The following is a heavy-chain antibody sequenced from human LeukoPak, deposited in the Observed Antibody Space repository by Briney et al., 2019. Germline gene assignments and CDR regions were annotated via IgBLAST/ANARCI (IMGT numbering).Heavy chain of an antibody. CDR1: GFTFSNYW. V-gene: IGHV3-7*02. Sequence: GGSLRLSCAASGFTFSNYWMSWVRQAPGKGLEWVADIKQDGTQKYYVDSVEGRFTISRDNAKNSLYLQMNSLRAEDTAVYFCARASTTVPNLLDNWGQGTLVTVSS. J-gene: IGHJ4*02. CDR2: IKQDGTQK. D-gene: IGHD4-17*01. CDR3: ARASTTVPNLLDN.